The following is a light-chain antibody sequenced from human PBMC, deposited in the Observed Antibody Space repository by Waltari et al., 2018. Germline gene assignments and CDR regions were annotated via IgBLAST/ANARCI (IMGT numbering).Light chain of an antibody. CDR3: SSYAGSTTLVI. CDR1: SNDVGSYNL. CDR2: EVT. V-gene: IGLV2-23*02. Sequence: QSALTQPAAVSGAPGQSITRSGTGTSNDVGSYNLVSWYQQYPGNAPTLMIYEVTKRPSGVSSRFSGSKSGNTASLTISGLQAEDEADYYCSSYAGSTTLVIFGGGTKLTV. J-gene: IGLJ2*01.